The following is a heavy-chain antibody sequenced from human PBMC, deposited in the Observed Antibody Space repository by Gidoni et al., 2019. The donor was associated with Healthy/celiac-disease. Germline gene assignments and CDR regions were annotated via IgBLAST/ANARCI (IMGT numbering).Heavy chain of an antibody. CDR3: ARDQYYDILTGYYGIGVDY. CDR2: ISSSSSYI. CDR1: GFTFSSYS. J-gene: IGHJ4*02. V-gene: IGHV3-21*01. Sequence: EVQLVESGGGLVKPGGSLRLSCAASGFTFSSYSLNGVRKAPGKGLEWVSSISSSSSYIYYADSVKGRFTISRDNAKNSLYLQMNSLRAEDTAVYYCARDQYYDILTGYYGIGVDYWGQGTLVTVSS. D-gene: IGHD3-9*01.